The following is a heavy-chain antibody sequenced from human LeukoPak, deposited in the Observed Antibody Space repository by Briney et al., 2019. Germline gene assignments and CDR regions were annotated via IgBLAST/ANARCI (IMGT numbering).Heavy chain of an antibody. CDR1: GGSISSGGYY. D-gene: IGHD3-22*01. V-gene: IGHV4-31*03. CDR3: TRDHHYYDSSGYSDTFDI. Sequence: PSETLSLTCTVSGGSISSGGYYWSWIRQHPGKRLEWIGYIYYTGSSYYNPSLKSRVTISVDTSKDQFSLKLSSVTAADTAVYYCTRDHHYYDSSGYSDTFDIWGQGTMVTVSS. CDR2: IYYTGSS. J-gene: IGHJ3*02.